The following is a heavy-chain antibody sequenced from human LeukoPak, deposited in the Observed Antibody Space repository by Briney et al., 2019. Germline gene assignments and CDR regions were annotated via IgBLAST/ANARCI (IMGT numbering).Heavy chain of an antibody. CDR3: ARGGENDYAWGSYRYKALDF. V-gene: IGHV3-30-3*01. D-gene: IGHD3-16*02. CDR1: GFTFSSYA. Sequence: GGSLRLSCAASGFTFSSYAMHWVRQAPGKGLEWVAVISYDVTNKYYADSVKGRFTISRDNSKNTLYLQMNSLRAEDTAVYYCARGGENDYAWGSYRYKALDFWGQGTRVTVSS. CDR2: ISYDVTNK. J-gene: IGHJ4*02.